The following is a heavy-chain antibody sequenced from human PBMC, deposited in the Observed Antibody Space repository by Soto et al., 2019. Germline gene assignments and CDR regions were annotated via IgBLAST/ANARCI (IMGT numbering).Heavy chain of an antibody. D-gene: IGHD6-19*01. CDR1: GGSISSYY. Sequence: PSETLSLTCTVSGGSISSYYWSWIRQPPGKGLEWIGYIYYSGSTNYNPSLKSRVTISVDTSKNQFSLKLSSVTAADTAVYYCATSPTAGTTTIFDFDYWGQGTQVTSPQ. J-gene: IGHJ4*02. V-gene: IGHV4-59*01. CDR3: ATSPTAGTTTIFDFDY. CDR2: IYYSGST.